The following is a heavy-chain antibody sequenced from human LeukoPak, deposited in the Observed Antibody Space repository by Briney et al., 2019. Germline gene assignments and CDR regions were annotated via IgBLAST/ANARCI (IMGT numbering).Heavy chain of an antibody. CDR1: GVSISSYY. J-gene: IGHJ4*02. D-gene: IGHD5-24*01. Sequence: PSETLSLTCTVSGVSISSYYWSWIRQPPGEGLEWIGFIYHSGSTNYNPSLKSRVTISVDTSKNQFSLKVSSVTAADTAVYYCARGGPDVEMATTIDYWGQGTLVTVSS. V-gene: IGHV4-59*01. CDR3: ARGGPDVEMATTIDY. CDR2: IYHSGST.